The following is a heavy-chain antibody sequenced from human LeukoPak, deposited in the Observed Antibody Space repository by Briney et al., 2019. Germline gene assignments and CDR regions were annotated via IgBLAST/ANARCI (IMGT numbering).Heavy chain of an antibody. D-gene: IGHD3-22*01. CDR1: GFTFSTYA. CDR2: ISPTSAYI. Sequence: GKSLRLSCAASGFTFSTYAMHWVRQAPGKGLDWVSSISPTSAYIYYQDSVKGRFTISRDDAKNSLYLEMDSLRAEDTAVYYCARTIYYYESTSYFSDAFDVWGQGTMVTVSS. V-gene: IGHV3-21*01. J-gene: IGHJ3*01. CDR3: ARTIYYYESTSYFSDAFDV.